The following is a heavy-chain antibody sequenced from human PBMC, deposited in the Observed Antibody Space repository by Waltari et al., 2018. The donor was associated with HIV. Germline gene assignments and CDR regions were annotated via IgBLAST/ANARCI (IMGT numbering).Heavy chain of an antibody. D-gene: IGHD1-26*01. CDR2: ISRGSKYI. Sequence: EVQLVESGGGLVKPGGSLRLSCAASGFTFSDYSMNWVRPAPGKGLKWVSSISRGSKYIYYADSVKGRFTISRDNAKNSLYLQMNSLRAEDTAVYYCARGGEGSYADYWGQGTLVTISS. CDR1: GFTFSDYS. J-gene: IGHJ4*02. V-gene: IGHV3-21*01. CDR3: ARGGEGSYADY.